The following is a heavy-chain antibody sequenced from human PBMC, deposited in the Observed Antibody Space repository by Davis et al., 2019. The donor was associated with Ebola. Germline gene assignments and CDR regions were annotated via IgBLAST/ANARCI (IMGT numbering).Heavy chain of an antibody. CDR2: IHHSGST. CDR3: ARDKGGYYGSGSQGSPFDY. J-gene: IGHJ4*02. CDR1: GYSISSYYY. Sequence: PSETLSLTCTVSGYSISSYYYWGWIRQSPGKGLEWIASIHHSGSTYYNPSLKSRVTILVDTSKNQFSLNLNSVTAADTAVYYCARDKGGYYGSGSQGSPFDYWGQGTLVTVSS. D-gene: IGHD3-10*01. V-gene: IGHV4-38-2*02.